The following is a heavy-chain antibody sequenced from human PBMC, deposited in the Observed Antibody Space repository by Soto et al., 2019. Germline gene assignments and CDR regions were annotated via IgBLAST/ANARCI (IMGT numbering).Heavy chain of an antibody. V-gene: IGHV3-23*01. CDR1: GFTFSSYA. Sequence: EVQLLESGGGLVQPGGSLRLSCAASGFTFSSYAMSWVRQAPGKGLEWVSAISGSGGSTYYADSVKGRFTISRDNSKHTLYLQMNSLRAEDTAVYYCAKALFTVTTDLGKFDYWGQGTLVTVSS. CDR3: AKALFTVTTDLGKFDY. CDR2: ISGSGGST. D-gene: IGHD4-17*01. J-gene: IGHJ4*02.